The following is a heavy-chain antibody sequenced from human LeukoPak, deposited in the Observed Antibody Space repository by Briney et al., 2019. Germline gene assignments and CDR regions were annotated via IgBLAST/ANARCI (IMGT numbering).Heavy chain of an antibody. CDR1: GGSISSYY. V-gene: IGHV4-4*07. Sequence: SSETLSLTCTVSGGSISSYYWSWIRQPAGKGLEWIGRIDTSGNTNYKPSLKSRVTMSVDTSKNQFSLKLRSVTAADTAVYYCARALDFSDSSGYRYPFDLWGQGNLVTVSS. J-gene: IGHJ4*02. CDR3: ARALDFSDSSGYRYPFDL. CDR2: IDTSGNT. D-gene: IGHD3-22*01.